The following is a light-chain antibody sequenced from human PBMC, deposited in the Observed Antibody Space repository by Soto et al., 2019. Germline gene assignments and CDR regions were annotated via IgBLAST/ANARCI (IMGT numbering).Light chain of an antibody. V-gene: IGKV3-20*01. CDR1: PSGANF. J-gene: IGKJ4*01. Sequence: SVLTTSPGPLSLSPGERATLSCRASPSGANFLAWYQQNPVQAPRLLIYGACSRATGIPDRFSGGGSETDFTLTISRLESEDSAVYYCQQYGISPFTFGGGSKVDI. CDR3: QQYGISPFT. CDR2: GAC.